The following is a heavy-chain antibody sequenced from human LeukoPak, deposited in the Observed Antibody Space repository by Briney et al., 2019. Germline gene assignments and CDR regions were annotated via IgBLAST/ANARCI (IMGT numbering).Heavy chain of an antibody. J-gene: IGHJ4*02. CDR1: GFSFSGHY. CDR2: ISSSSSYI. Sequence: GGSLRLSCAVSGFSFSGHYVDWVRQAPGKGLEWISSISSSSSYIYYADSVKGRFTISRDNAKNSLYLQMNSLRAEDTAVYYCARERYCSSTSCYYFDYWGQGTLVTVSS. V-gene: IGHV3-21*01. D-gene: IGHD2-2*01. CDR3: ARERYCSSTSCYYFDY.